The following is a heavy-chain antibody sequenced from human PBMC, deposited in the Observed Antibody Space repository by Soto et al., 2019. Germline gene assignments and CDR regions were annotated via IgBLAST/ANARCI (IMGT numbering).Heavy chain of an antibody. CDR1: GYTFTSYA. CDR2: INAGNGNT. D-gene: IGHD3-16*01. V-gene: IGHV1-3*01. J-gene: IGHJ4*02. Sequence: ASVKLSCKASGYTFTSYAMHLVRQAPGQRLEWMGWINAGNGNTKYSQKFQGRVTITRDTSASTAYMELSSLRSEDTAVYYCARDLMITSDPPFDYWGQGTLVTVSS. CDR3: ARDLMITSDPPFDY.